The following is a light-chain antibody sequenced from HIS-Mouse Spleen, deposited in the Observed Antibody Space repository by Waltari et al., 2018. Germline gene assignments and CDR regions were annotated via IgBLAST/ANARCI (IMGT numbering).Light chain of an antibody. J-gene: IGLJ2*01. CDR2: DVS. CDR1: SSDVGGYDH. V-gene: IGLV2-14*03. Sequence: QSALTQPASVSGSPGHALTISCTGTSSDVGGYDHVPWYQQHPGKAPKLMIYDVSNRPSGVSNRFSGSKSGNTASLTISGLQAEDEADYYCSSYTSSSTRVFGGGTKLTVL. CDR3: SSYTSSSTRV.